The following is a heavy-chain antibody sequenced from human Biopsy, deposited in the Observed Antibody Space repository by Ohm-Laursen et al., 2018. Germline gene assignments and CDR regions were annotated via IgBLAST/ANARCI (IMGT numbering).Heavy chain of an antibody. CDR1: GYTFTDYG. J-gene: IGHJ6*02. CDR3: ARDRGYYYYYGMDV. Sequence: SSVKVSCNASGYTFTDYGVSWVRQAPGQGLEWMGWITTYNGNTNYAQKVQGRVTMTTDTSTSTAYMELRSLRSDDTAVYCCARDRGYYYYYGMDVWGQGTTVTVSS. CDR2: ITTYNGNT. D-gene: IGHD3-10*01. V-gene: IGHV1-18*01.